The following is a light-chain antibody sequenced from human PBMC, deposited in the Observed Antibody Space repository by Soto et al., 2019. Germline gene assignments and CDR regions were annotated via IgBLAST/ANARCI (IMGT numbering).Light chain of an antibody. CDR3: QESFSNYHA. CDR1: QSISSY. J-gene: IGKJ2*01. Sequence: DIQMTQSPSSLSASVGDRVTITCRASQSISSYLNWYQQIPGKAPKLLIYAASSLLSGVPSRFSGTGSGTEFTLTISSLQPEDFATYYCQESFSNYHAFXQGTKVDIK. CDR2: AAS. V-gene: IGKV1-39*01.